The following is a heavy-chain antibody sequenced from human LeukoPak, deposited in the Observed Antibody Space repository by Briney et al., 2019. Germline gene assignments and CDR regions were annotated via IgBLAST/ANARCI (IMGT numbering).Heavy chain of an antibody. D-gene: IGHD2-8*01. CDR1: GGSFSGYY. CDR2: INHSGST. J-gene: IGHJ6*02. CDR3: ARYCTNGVCRYYYYYGMDV. Sequence: SEPLSLTCAVYGGSFSGYYWSWIRQPPGKGLEWIGEINHSGSTNYNPSLKSRVTISVDTSKNQFSLKLSSVTAADTAVYYCARYCTNGVCRYYYYYGMDVWGQGTTVTVSS. V-gene: IGHV4-34*01.